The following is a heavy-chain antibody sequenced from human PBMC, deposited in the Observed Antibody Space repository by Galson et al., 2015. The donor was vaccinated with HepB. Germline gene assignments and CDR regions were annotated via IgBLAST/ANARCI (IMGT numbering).Heavy chain of an antibody. V-gene: IGHV3-21*01. CDR1: GFIFSNFG. CDR2: IGSSSNYI. J-gene: IGHJ4*02. D-gene: IGHD1-26*01. Sequence: SLRLSCAGSGFIFSNFGLNWVRQAPGKGLEWVSRIGSSSNYIYYADSVKGRFTILRDDAKNSLFLQMNSLRAEDTAVYFCARDPEWDLLSPPDYWGQGTLVTVSS. CDR3: ARDPEWDLLSPPDY.